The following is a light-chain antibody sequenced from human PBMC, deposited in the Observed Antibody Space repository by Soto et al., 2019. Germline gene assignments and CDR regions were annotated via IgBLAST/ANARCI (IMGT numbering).Light chain of an antibody. CDR1: QNVSNW. V-gene: IGKV1-5*03. Sequence: VEMTQSPSTLPTSIGDRVTINCRASQNVSNWLAWYQQKPGKAPKLLIYKASRLESGVPSRFSASGSGTDFTLTISSLQSDDFATYFCQQYSKESTFGQGTKLEIK. CDR2: KAS. J-gene: IGKJ2*01. CDR3: QQYSKEST.